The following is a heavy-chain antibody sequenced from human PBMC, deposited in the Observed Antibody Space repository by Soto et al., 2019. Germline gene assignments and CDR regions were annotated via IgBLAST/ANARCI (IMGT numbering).Heavy chain of an antibody. J-gene: IGHJ4*02. V-gene: IGHV4-31*03. D-gene: IGHD3-22*01. CDR3: ARDGYDSSGYGLDY. CDR2: IYYSGST. Sequence: SETLSLTCTVSGGSISSGGYYWSWIRQHPGKGLEWIGYIYYSGSTYYNPSLKSRVTISVDTSKNQFSLKLSSVTAADTAVYYCARDGYDSSGYGLDYWGQGTLVTVSS. CDR1: GGSISSGGYY.